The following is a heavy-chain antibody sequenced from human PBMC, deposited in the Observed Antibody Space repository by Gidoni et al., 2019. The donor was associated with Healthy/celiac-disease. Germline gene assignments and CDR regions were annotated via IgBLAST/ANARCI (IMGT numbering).Heavy chain of an antibody. V-gene: IGHV3-53*01. CDR3: ARVGATTLGGFDY. D-gene: IGHD1-26*01. J-gene: IGHJ4*02. CDR2: IYSGGST. Sequence: EVQLVESGGGLIQPGGSLRLSCAASGFTVSSNYMSWVRQAPGKGLEWVSVIYSGGSTYYADSVKGRFTISRDNSKNTLYLQMNSLRAEDTAVYYCARVGATTLGGFDYWGQGTLVTVSS. CDR1: GFTVSSNY.